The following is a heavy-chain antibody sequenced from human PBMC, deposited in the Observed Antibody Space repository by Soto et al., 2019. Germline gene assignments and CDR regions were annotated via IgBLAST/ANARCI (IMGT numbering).Heavy chain of an antibody. J-gene: IGHJ6*02. D-gene: IGHD2-2*01. V-gene: IGHV2-5*02. CDR3: AHSMSRHSVYWYYGLDV. CDR1: GFSLSTRGVS. CDR2: IYWDDDK. Sequence: QITLKESGPTLVKPTQTLTLTCTFSGFSLSTRGVSVGWIRQPPGKALEWLALIYWDDDKIYSPSLKSRLTITKDTSKNQVVLPMTNVDPVDTATYYCAHSMSRHSVYWYYGLDVWGQGTTVTVSS.